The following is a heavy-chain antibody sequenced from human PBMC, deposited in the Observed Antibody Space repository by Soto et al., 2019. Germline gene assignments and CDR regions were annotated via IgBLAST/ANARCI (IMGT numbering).Heavy chain of an antibody. J-gene: IGHJ4*02. Sequence: PGGSLRLSCAASGFPFSFYSMNWVRQAPGKGLEWISYITSTSSAINYADSVRGRFTISRDNAMRSLFLHMNSLRDEDTAVYYCARDGKGATYTHGNYSFDDWGQGVLVTVSS. CDR1: GFPFSFYS. CDR3: ARDGKGATYTHGNYSFDD. D-gene: IGHD1-1*01. V-gene: IGHV3-48*02. CDR2: ITSTSSAI.